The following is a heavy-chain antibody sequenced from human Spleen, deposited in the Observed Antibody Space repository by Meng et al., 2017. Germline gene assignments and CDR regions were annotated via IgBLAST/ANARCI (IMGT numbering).Heavy chain of an antibody. CDR1: GGTFSNYT. V-gene: IGHV1-18*01. CDR3: ARDRITTAGGWGY. CDR2: ISAYNGNT. Sequence: QVQLVQSGAEVKKPGSSVKVSCKASGGTFSNYTVNWMRQAPGQGLEWMGWISAYNGNTNYAQKLQGRVTMTTDSSTSTAYMELRSLRSDDTAVYYCARDRITTAGGWGYWGQGTLVTVSS. J-gene: IGHJ4*02. D-gene: IGHD6-13*01.